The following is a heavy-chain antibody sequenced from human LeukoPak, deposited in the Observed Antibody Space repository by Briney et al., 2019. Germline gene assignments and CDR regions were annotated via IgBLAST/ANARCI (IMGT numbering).Heavy chain of an antibody. D-gene: IGHD3-10*01. CDR2: IYHSGST. CDR1: GCSISSGDYY. V-gene: IGHV4-30-4*01. J-gene: IGHJ6*04. Sequence: PSQTPSLTCTVSGCSISSGDYYWSWIRQPPGKGLEWIGYIYHSGSTYYNPSLKSRVTISVDTSKNQFSLKLSSVTAADTAVYYCARDPGSYYGSGSRPYYYYGMDVWGKGTTVTVSS. CDR3: ARDPGSYYGSGSRPYYYYGMDV.